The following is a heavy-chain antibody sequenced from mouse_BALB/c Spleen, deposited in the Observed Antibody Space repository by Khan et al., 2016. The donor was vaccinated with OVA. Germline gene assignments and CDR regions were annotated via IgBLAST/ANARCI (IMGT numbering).Heavy chain of an antibody. D-gene: IGHD2-3*01. CDR3: ARDGSRYNYAVDY. Sequence: EVQLVESGPGLVKPSQSLSLTCTVTGYSITSDYAWYWIRQFPGNKLEWMGYMSYSGSTSYNPSLKSRISITRDTSKNQFFLQLNSVTTEDTATYYCARDGSRYNYAVDYWGQGTAVTVSS. CDR2: MSYSGST. J-gene: IGHJ4*01. V-gene: IGHV3-2*02. CDR1: GYSITSDYA.